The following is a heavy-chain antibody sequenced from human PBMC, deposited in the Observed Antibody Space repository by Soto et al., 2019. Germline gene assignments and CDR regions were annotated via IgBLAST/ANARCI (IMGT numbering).Heavy chain of an antibody. CDR3: AREQVLTYPDAFDI. Sequence: GGSLRLSCAASGFTFSSYSMNWVRQAPGKGLEWVSSISSSSSYIYYADSVKGRFTISRDNAKNSLYLQMNSLRAEDTAVYYCAREQVLTYPDAFDIWGQGTMVTVSS. J-gene: IGHJ3*02. V-gene: IGHV3-21*01. CDR1: GFTFSSYS. CDR2: ISSSSSYI. D-gene: IGHD3-16*01.